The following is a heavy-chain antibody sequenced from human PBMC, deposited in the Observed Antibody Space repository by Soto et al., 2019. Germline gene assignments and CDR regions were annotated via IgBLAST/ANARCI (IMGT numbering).Heavy chain of an antibody. J-gene: IGHJ6*02. D-gene: IGHD3-16*01. V-gene: IGHV5-51*01. Sequence: PGESLKISCKGSGYSFTSYWIGWVRQMPGKGLEWMGIIYPGDSDTRYSPSFQGQVTISADKSISTAYLQWSSLKASDTAMYYCEGGVFWGVSTPTRDYYGLDVWGQGTTVTVSS. CDR1: GYSFTSYW. CDR2: IYPGDSDT. CDR3: EGGVFWGVSTPTRDYYGLDV.